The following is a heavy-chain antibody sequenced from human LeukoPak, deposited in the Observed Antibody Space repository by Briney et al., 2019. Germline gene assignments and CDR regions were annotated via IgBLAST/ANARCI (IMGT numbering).Heavy chain of an antibody. V-gene: IGHV1-8*01. J-gene: IGHJ4*02. D-gene: IGHD4/OR15-4a*01. CDR3: ARARTMVVTNVGY. CDR1: GYTFTSYD. Sequence: ASVKVSCKASGYTFTSYDINWVRQATGQGLVWMGWMNPNSGNTGYAQKFQGRVTMTRNTSISTAYMELSSLRSEDTAVYYCARARTMVVTNVGYWGQGTLVTVSS. CDR2: MNPNSGNT.